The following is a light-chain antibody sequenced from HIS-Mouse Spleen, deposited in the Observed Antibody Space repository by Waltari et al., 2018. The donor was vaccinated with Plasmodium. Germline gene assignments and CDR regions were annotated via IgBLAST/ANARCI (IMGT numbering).Light chain of an antibody. CDR1: SLRSYY. CDR3: NSRDSSGNHQV. J-gene: IGLJ3*02. Sequence: SSELTQDPAVSVALGQTVRITCHGDSLRSYYASWYQQKPGQAPVLVIYGKNNRPSGIPDRFSGSISGNTASLTITGAQAEDEADYYCNSRDSSGNHQVFGGGTKLTVL. V-gene: IGLV3-19*01. CDR2: GKN.